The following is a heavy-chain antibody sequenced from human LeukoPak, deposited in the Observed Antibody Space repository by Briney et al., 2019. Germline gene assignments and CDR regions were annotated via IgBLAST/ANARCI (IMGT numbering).Heavy chain of an antibody. CDR1: GDSVSSNSAA. V-gene: IGHV6-1*01. CDR3: ARVSRQPGYCSSTSCYDYYYYYYMDV. D-gene: IGHD2-2*01. J-gene: IGHJ6*03. Sequence: SQTLSLTCAISGDSVSSNSAAWNWIRQSPSRGLEWLGRTYYRSKWYNDYAVSVKSRITINPDTSKNQLSLQLNSVTPEDTAVYYCARVSRQPGYCSSTSCYDYYYYYYMDVWGKGTTVTVSS. CDR2: TYYRSKWYN.